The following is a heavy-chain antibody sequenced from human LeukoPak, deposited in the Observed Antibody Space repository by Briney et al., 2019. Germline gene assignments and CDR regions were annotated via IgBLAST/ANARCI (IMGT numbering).Heavy chain of an antibody. CDR1: GYTFTSYG. CDR3: ARVRGSGSYMDY. V-gene: IGHV1-18*01. Sequence: ASVKVSFKASGYTFTSYGISWVRQAPGQGLEWMGWISAYNGNKNYAHKLQGRVTMTTDTSTSTAYMELRSLRSDDTAVYYCARVRGSGSYMDYWGQGTLVTVSS. D-gene: IGHD3-10*01. CDR2: ISAYNGNK. J-gene: IGHJ4*02.